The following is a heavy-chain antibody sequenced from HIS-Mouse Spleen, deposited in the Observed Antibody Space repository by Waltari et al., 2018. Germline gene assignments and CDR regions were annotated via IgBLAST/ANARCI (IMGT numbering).Heavy chain of an antibody. Sequence: QVQLQQWGAGLLKPSETLSLTCAVYGGSFSGYYWSWIRQPPGKGLEWIGEINQSGSTNYHPSLKSRVTISVDTSKNQVSLKLSSVTAAVTAVYYCARAPPLPGYWGQGTLVTVSS. CDR3: ARAPPLPGY. J-gene: IGHJ4*02. CDR1: GGSFSGYY. CDR2: INQSGST. V-gene: IGHV4-34*01.